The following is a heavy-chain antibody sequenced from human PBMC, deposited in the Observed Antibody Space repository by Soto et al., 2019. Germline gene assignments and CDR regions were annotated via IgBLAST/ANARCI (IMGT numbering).Heavy chain of an antibody. J-gene: IGHJ4*02. V-gene: IGHV3-72*01. Sequence: EVQLVESGGGLVQPGGSLRLSCAASGFTFSDHYIDWVRQAPGKGLEWVGRTRSKVNSYTTEYAASVKGRFTISRDESQTSLSLQMNRLKTEDTAVYYCARAQLGGYDHFWGQGTLVTVSS. CDR1: GFTFSDHY. CDR3: ARAQLGGYDHF. CDR2: TRSKVNSYTT. D-gene: IGHD5-12*01.